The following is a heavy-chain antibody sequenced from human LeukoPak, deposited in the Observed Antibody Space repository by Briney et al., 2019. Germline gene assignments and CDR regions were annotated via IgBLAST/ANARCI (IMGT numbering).Heavy chain of an antibody. CDR2: INHSGST. Sequence: SETLSLTCAVYGGSFSGYYWSWIRQPPGKGLEWIGEINHSGSTNYNPSLKSRVTISVDTSKNQFSLKLSSVTAADTAVYYCARARYCSSTSCRAQGYFDFWGRGTLVTVSS. J-gene: IGHJ2*01. CDR1: GGSFSGYY. D-gene: IGHD2-2*01. CDR3: ARARYCSSTSCRAQGYFDF. V-gene: IGHV4-34*01.